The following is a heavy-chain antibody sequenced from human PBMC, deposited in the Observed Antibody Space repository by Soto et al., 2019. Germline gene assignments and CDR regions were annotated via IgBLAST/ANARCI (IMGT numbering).Heavy chain of an antibody. CDR2: TYNGNT. CDR1: GYTFTSHG. V-gene: IGHV1-18*01. D-gene: IGHD2-2*01. Sequence: QVYLVQSGAEVKKPGASVKVSCKASGYTFTSHGITWVRQAPGQGLEWMGWTYNGNTNYAQKIQGRVTMTSDTPTSTAYMELRSLRSDDTAVYYCARTLVVAAHRMLDYWGQGTLVTVSS. CDR3: ARTLVVAAHRMLDY. J-gene: IGHJ4*02.